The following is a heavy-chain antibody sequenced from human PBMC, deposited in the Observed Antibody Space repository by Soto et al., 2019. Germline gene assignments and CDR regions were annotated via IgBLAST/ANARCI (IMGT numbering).Heavy chain of an antibody. CDR3: GHRHVLRGVIDY. V-gene: IGHV2-5*02. D-gene: IGHD3-10*01. Sequence: QITLKESGPTLVKPTETLTLTCTLSGFSLSTSGMGVGWIRQPPGKALEWLAVIYWDDDKRYSPSLKSRLSITKDTSKNQVVLTMTDMDPVDTATYYCGHRHVLRGVIDYWGQGTPVTVSS. J-gene: IGHJ4*02. CDR1: GFSLSTSGMG. CDR2: IYWDDDK.